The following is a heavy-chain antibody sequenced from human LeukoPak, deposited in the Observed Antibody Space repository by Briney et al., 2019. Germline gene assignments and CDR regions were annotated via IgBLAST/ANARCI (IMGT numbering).Heavy chain of an antibody. CDR2: ISYDGSNK. V-gene: IGHV3-30*03. CDR3: AATDYSSFDY. D-gene: IGHD4-11*01. J-gene: IGHJ4*02. CDR1: GFTFSSYG. Sequence: GGSLRLSCAASGFTFSSYGMHWVRQAPGKGLEWVAVISYDGSNKYYADSVKGRFTISRDNSKNTLYLQMNSLRAEDTAVYYCAATDYSSFDYWGQGTLVTVSS.